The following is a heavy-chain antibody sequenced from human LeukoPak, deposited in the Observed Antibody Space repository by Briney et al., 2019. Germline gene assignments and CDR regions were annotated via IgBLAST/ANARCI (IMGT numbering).Heavy chain of an antibody. Sequence: PSETLSLTCAVSGHSISSGYYWGWIRQPPGKGLEWIGNIYHTGNTYKNPSLKSRVTISVDTSKNQFSLKLSSVTAVDTAVYYCARKGCSSTSCLTAHAFDIWGQGTMVTVSS. D-gene: IGHD2-2*01. CDR1: GHSISSGYY. CDR3: ARKGCSSTSCLTAHAFDI. CDR2: IYHTGNT. V-gene: IGHV4-38-2*01. J-gene: IGHJ3*02.